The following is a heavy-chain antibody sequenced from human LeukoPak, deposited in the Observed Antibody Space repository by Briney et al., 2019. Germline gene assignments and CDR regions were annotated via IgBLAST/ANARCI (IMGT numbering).Heavy chain of an antibody. J-gene: IGHJ4*02. CDR1: GFTFNLAW. D-gene: IGHD4-17*01. V-gene: IGHV3-15*07. Sequence: GGSLRLSCAASGFTFNLAWINWVRQAPGKGLEWVGRIKNKIDGGTTDYAAPVKGRFTISRDDSKNTVYLQMNSLKSEDTALYYCNTDGDYGDYVDSWGQGTLVTVSS. CDR3: NTDGDYGDYVDS. CDR2: IKNKIDGGTT.